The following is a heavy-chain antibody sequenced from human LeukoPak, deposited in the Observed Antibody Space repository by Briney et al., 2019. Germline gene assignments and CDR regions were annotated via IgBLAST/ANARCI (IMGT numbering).Heavy chain of an antibody. V-gene: IGHV3-23*01. CDR2: ISGSGGGT. Sequence: GGSLRLSCAASGFTFSSYGMSWVRQAPGKGLEWVSAISGSGGGTYYADSVKGRFTISRDNSKNTLYLQMNSLRAEDTAVYYCARGSSGYLAGYFDYWGQGTLVTVSS. D-gene: IGHD3-22*01. CDR1: GFTFSSYG. CDR3: ARGSSGYLAGYFDY. J-gene: IGHJ4*02.